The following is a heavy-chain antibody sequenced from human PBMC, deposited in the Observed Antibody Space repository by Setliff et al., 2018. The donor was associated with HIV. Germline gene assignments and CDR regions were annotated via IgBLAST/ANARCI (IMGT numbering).Heavy chain of an antibody. J-gene: IGHJ5*01. CDR2: IYYSGST. CDR1: GGSISSGDYY. V-gene: IGHV4-30-4*08. Sequence: PSETLSLTCSVSGGSISSGDYYWSWIRQPPGKGLEWIGYIYYSGSTYYNPSLKSRVTISVDTSKNQFSLSLNSVTAADTAVYFCARGGAVSADFDSWGQGTLVTVSS. D-gene: IGHD3-16*01. CDR3: ARGGAVSADFDS.